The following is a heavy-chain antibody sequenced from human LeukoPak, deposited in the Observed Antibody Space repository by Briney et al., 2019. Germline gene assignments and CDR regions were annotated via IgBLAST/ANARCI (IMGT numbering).Heavy chain of an antibody. D-gene: IGHD4-17*01. CDR3: ARSLNDYGDYDYYYYGMDV. Sequence: SVKVSCKASGGTFSSYAISWVRQAPGQGLEWMGGIIPIFGTANYAQKFQGRVTITGDESTSTAYMELSSLRSEDTAVYYCARSLNDYGDYDYYYYGMDVWGQGTTVTVSS. CDR1: GGTFSSYA. CDR2: IIPIFGTA. V-gene: IGHV1-69*13. J-gene: IGHJ6*02.